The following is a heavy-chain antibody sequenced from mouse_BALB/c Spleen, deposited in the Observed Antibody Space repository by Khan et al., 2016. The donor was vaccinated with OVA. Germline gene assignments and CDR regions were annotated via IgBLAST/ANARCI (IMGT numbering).Heavy chain of an antibody. Sequence: EVELVESGGGLVQPGGSRKLSCAASGFTFIDYGMAWVRQTPGKGPEWIAFISSVAYSIYYAATVTGRFTISRETAKHTLYLEMSSLRSDDTAMYYCARGGFAYWGQGTLVTVSA. CDR3: ARGGFAY. J-gene: IGHJ3*01. CDR1: GFTFIDYG. CDR2: ISSVAYSI. V-gene: IGHV5-15*02.